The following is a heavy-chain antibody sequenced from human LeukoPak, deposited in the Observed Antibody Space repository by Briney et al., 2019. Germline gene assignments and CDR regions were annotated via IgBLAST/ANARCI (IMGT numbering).Heavy chain of an antibody. V-gene: IGHV1-46*01. J-gene: IGHJ5*02. Sequence: ASAKVSCKASGYTFTTYSMHWVRQAPGQGLEWMAIINLSGGSTDYTQKFQGRVTVTRDTSTSTVYMELSSLRSEDTAVYYCASGSSSGSYHPLDPWGQGTLVTVSS. CDR3: ASGSSSGSYHPLDP. D-gene: IGHD3-10*01. CDR2: INLSGGST. CDR1: GYTFTTYS.